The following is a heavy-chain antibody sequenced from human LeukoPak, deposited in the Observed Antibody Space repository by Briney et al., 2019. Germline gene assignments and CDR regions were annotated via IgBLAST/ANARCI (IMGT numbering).Heavy chain of an antibody. CDR1: GFTVSSNY. CDR2: IYSGGST. Sequence: QPGGSLRHTCAASGFTVSSNYMSWVRQAPGKGLEWVSVIYSGGSTYYADSVKGRFTISRDNSKNTLYLQMNSLRAEDTAVYYCARDSIAAAGTFDYWGQGTLVTVSS. J-gene: IGHJ4*02. V-gene: IGHV3-53*01. D-gene: IGHD6-13*01. CDR3: ARDSIAAAGTFDY.